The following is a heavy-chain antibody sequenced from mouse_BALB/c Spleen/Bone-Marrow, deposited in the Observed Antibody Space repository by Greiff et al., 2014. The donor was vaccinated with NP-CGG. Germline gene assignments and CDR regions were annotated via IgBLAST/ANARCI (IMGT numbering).Heavy chain of an antibody. V-gene: IGHV14-3*02. CDR1: GFNIKDIY. CDR3: ARYYYGSSYFDY. J-gene: IGHJ2*01. D-gene: IGHD1-1*01. CDR2: IDPANGNT. Sequence: EVQLQQSGAELVKPGASVKLSCTASGFNIKDIYMHWVKQRPEQGLEWIGRIDPANGNTKYVPKFQGKATITADTSSNTAYLQLSSLTSEDTAVYYCARYYYGSSYFDYWGQGTTLTVSS.